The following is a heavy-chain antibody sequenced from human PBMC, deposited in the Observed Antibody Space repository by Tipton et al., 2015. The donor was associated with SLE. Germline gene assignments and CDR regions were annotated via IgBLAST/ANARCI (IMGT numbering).Heavy chain of an antibody. J-gene: IGHJ6*03. D-gene: IGHD4-23*01. V-gene: IGHV4-61*02. CDR2: IYTSGST. CDR3: ARDLGNPRWLHYYMDV. CDR1: GDSFKSGSYY. Sequence: TLSLTCTVSGDSFKSGSYYWSWIRQPAGKGLEWIGRIYTSGSTNYNPSLKSRVTISVDTSKNQFSLKLTSVTAADTAVYYCARDLGNPRWLHYYMDVWGKGTTVTVSS.